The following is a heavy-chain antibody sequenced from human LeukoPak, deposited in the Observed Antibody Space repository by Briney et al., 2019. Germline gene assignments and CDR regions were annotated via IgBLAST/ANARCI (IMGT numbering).Heavy chain of an antibody. D-gene: IGHD3-22*01. CDR1: GGSISSDY. J-gene: IGHJ3*02. CDR2: IYYSGST. Sequence: SETLSLTCNVSGGSISSDYWTWIRQPPGKGLEWIGNIYYSGSTNYNPSLKSRVTVSVDTSKNQFSLKLNSVTAADTAVYYCARRRDYYDSRGYYAFDIWGHGTMVTVSS. CDR3: ARRRDYYDSRGYYAFDI. V-gene: IGHV4-59*01.